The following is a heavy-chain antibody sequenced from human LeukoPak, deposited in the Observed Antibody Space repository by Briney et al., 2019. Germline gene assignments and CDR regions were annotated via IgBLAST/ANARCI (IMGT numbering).Heavy chain of an antibody. V-gene: IGHV3-23*01. J-gene: IGHJ4*02. Sequence: GGSLRLSCAASGFTFSSYAMSWVRQAPGKGLEWVSAISSSGGSTYYADSVKGRFTISRDNSKNTLYLQMNSLRAEDTAVYYCAKDFEAAAIGGWLVDYWGQGTLVTVSS. CDR3: AKDFEAAAIGGWLVDY. CDR2: ISSSGGST. CDR1: GFTFSSYA. D-gene: IGHD2-2*01.